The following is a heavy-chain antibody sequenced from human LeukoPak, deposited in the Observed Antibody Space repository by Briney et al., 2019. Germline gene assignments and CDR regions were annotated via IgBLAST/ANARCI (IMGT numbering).Heavy chain of an antibody. CDR1: GGTFSSYA. D-gene: IGHD4-11*01. V-gene: IGHV1-69*06. CDR3: ATGDPTTDKTKYYYYMDV. J-gene: IGHJ6*03. CDR2: IIPIFGTA. Sequence: GSSVKVSCKASGGTFSSYAISWVRQAPGQGLEWMGGIIPIFGTANYAQKFQGRVTMTEDTSTDTAYMELSSLRSEDTAVYYCATGDPTTDKTKYYYYMDVWGKGTTVTVSS.